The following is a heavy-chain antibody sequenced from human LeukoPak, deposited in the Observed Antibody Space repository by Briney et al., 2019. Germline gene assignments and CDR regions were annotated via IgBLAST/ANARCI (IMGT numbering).Heavy chain of an antibody. CDR3: ARAPSGWSMEY. V-gene: IGHV1-18*01. D-gene: IGHD6-19*01. Sequence: GASVKVSCKASGYTFTSYGISWVRQAPGQGLEWMGWISAYNGNTNFAQKFQDRVTLSTDTSTSTAYMELRTLRSDDTAVYYCARAPSGWSMEYWGQGTLVTVSS. J-gene: IGHJ4*02. CDR2: ISAYNGNT. CDR1: GYTFTSYG.